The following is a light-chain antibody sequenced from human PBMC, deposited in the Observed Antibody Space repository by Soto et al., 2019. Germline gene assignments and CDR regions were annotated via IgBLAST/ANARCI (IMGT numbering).Light chain of an antibody. Sequence: EIVLTQSPGTLSLSPGETATLSCRASQTIGRTYLAWYQQKPGQAPRLLIFGTSSRATGIPDRFSGSGSGTDFALSTSRLEPGDFAVYYCQQYASSPLLTFGGGTKVEIK. CDR2: GTS. J-gene: IGKJ4*01. CDR1: QTIGRTY. CDR3: QQYASSPLLT. V-gene: IGKV3-20*01.